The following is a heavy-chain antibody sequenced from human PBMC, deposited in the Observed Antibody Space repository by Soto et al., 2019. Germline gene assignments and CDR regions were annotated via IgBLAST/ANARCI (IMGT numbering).Heavy chain of an antibody. J-gene: IGHJ6*02. CDR2: ISYDGSNK. CDR3: AKDRSSWHAWALGDQYYYYGMDV. V-gene: IGHV3-30*18. Sequence: QVQLVESGGGVVQPGRSLRLSCAASGFTFSSYGMHWVRQAPGKGLEWVAVISYDGSNKYYADSVKGRFTISRDNSKNTLYLQMNSLRAEDTAVYYCAKDRSSWHAWALGDQYYYYGMDVWGQGTTVTVSS. D-gene: IGHD6-13*01. CDR1: GFTFSSYG.